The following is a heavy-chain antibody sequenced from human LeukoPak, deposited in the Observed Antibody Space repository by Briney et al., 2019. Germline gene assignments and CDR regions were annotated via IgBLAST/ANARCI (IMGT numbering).Heavy chain of an antibody. Sequence: ASVKVSCKASGYTFTSYGISWVRQAPGQGLEWMGWINPNSGGTNYAQKFQGRVTMTRDTSISTAYMELSRLRSDDTAVYYCARGVRNDFWSGYYTGPDYWGQGTLVTVSS. J-gene: IGHJ4*02. CDR1: GYTFTSYG. CDR3: ARGVRNDFWSGYYTGPDY. V-gene: IGHV1-2*02. CDR2: INPNSGGT. D-gene: IGHD3-3*01.